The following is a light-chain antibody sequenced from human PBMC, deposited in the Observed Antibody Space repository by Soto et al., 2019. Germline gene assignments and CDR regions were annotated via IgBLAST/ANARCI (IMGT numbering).Light chain of an antibody. V-gene: IGLV2-8*01. J-gene: IGLJ2*01. CDR1: SSDVGGYKY. CDR2: EVN. Sequence: QSALTQPPSASGSPGQSFTIASTGTSSDVGGYKYVSWYQQHPVKAPQLMIYEVNKRPSGVPDRFSGSKSGHTASLTVSGLQADVEADYFCSSYEGRTSVLFGGRANLTVL. CDR3: SSYEGRTSVL.